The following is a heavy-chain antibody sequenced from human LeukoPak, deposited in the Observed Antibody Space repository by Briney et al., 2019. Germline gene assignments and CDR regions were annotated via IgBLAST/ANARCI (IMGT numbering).Heavy chain of an antibody. J-gene: IGHJ4*02. Sequence: GASVKVSCKASGYTFTDYYILWVRQAPGQGLEWMGGIIPIFGTANYAQKFQGRVTITADESTSTAYMELSSLRSEDTAVYYCARVGWKGPTPNSIAAGDFDYWGQGTLVTVSS. CDR2: IIPIFGTA. V-gene: IGHV1-69*13. CDR3: ARVGWKGPTPNSIAAGDFDY. D-gene: IGHD6-13*01. CDR1: GYTFTDYY.